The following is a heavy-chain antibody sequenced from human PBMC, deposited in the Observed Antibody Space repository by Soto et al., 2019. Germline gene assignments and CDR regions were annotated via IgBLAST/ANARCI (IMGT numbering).Heavy chain of an antibody. V-gene: IGHV3-15*01. CDR1: GFTFSNAW. CDR2: IKSKTDGGTT. CDR3: TTGVAVAGNDY. J-gene: IGHJ4*02. Sequence: EVQLVESGGGLVKPGGSLRLSCAASGFTFSNAWMSWVRQAPGKGLEWVGRIKSKTDGGTTDYAAPVKGRFTISRDDSTNTLYLQMNSLKTEDTAVYYCTTGVAVAGNDYWGQGTLVTVSS. D-gene: IGHD6-19*01.